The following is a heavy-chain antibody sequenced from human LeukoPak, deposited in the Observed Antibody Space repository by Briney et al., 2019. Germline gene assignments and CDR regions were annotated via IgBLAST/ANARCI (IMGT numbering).Heavy chain of an antibody. V-gene: IGHV4-59*01. CDR1: GGSISSSY. J-gene: IGHJ4*02. D-gene: IGHD6-13*01. CDR3: ARGPYSSRYDY. CDR2: IYYSGST. Sequence: PSETLSLTCIVSGGSISSSYWSWIRQPPGKGLEWIGYIYYSGSTNYNPSLKSRVTMSVDTSKNQFSLNLSSVTAADTAVYYCARGPYSSRYDYWGQGTVVTVSS.